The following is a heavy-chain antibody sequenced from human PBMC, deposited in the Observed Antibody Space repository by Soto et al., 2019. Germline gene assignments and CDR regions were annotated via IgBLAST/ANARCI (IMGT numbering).Heavy chain of an antibody. CDR2: VSPKSGGT. J-gene: IGHJ5*02. Sequence: ASVKVSCKASGYNFSDYYIHWVRQAPGQGLEWLGWVSPKSGGTNYAQKFKGRVTMTRDTSSNTVYMDLSGLKSDDTAVFYCAREISGGGTLNWFDPWGQGTLVTVSS. D-gene: IGHD2-8*02. CDR3: AREISGGGTLNWFDP. CDR1: GYNFSDYY. V-gene: IGHV1-2*02.